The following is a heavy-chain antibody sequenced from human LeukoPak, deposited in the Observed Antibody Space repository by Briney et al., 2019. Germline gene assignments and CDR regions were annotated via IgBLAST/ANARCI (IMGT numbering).Heavy chain of an antibody. Sequence: GGFLRLSCAASGFTFSSYEMNWVRQAPGKGLEWISYVSSSGATIYYADSVKGRFTISRHNAENSLSLQMNSLRAEDTALYYSARGYTYGLDFWGQGTLVTVSS. CDR1: GFTFSSYE. V-gene: IGHV3-48*03. CDR2: VSSSGATI. D-gene: IGHD5-18*01. J-gene: IGHJ4*02. CDR3: ARGYTYGLDF.